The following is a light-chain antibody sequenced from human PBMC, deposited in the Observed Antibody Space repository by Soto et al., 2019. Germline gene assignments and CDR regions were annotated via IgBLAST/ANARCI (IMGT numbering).Light chain of an antibody. CDR2: RND. CDR1: SSNIGSNY. V-gene: IGLV1-47*01. CDR3: AAWDDGLSGSWV. Sequence: QSVLTQPPSASGTPGQRVTISCSGSSSNIGSNYVYWYQQLTGTAPKLLIDRNDQRPSGVPDRFSGSKSGTSASLAISGLRSEDEGDYYCAAWDDGLSGSWVFGGGTKLTVL. J-gene: IGLJ3*02.